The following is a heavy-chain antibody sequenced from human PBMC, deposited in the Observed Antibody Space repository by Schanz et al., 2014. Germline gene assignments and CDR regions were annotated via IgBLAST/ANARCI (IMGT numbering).Heavy chain of an antibody. J-gene: IGHJ4*02. Sequence: QVQLVESGGGVVQPGRSRRLSCEASGFTFSSYGMHWVRQAPGKGLEWVAVISYDGNNEDYADSVKGRFSISRDNSQNTLYLQIDSLRREDTAVYFCAKDTGYCHGGACYCFEDWGLGILVTVSS. D-gene: IGHD2-8*02. CDR2: ISYDGNNE. CDR3: AKDTGYCHGGACYCFED. CDR1: GFTFSSYG. V-gene: IGHV3-30*18.